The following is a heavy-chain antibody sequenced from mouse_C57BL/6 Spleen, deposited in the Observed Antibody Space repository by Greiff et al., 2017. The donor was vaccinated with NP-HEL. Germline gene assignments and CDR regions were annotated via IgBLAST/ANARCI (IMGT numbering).Heavy chain of an antibody. V-gene: IGHV1-52*01. Sequence: VQLQQSGAELVRPGSSVKLSCKASGYTFTSYWMHWVKQRPIQGLEWIGNIDPSDSETHYNQKFKDKATLTVDKSSSTAYMQLSSLTSEDSAVYYCARGDYYGSSYFSYWGQGTLVTVSA. CDR1: GYTFTSYW. D-gene: IGHD1-1*01. CDR3: ARGDYYGSSYFSY. J-gene: IGHJ3*01. CDR2: IDPSDSET.